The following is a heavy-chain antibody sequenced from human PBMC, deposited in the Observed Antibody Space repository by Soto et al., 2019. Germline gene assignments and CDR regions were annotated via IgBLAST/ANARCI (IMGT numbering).Heavy chain of an antibody. CDR1: GNFCTKYG. J-gene: IGHJ4*02. CDR3: GRDGDQWDQRYLDY. V-gene: IGHV1-18*01. D-gene: IGHD1-26*01. CDR2: INGHTVST. Sequence: QVQLVQAGAEVKRPGASVKVSCKTPGNFCTKYGISWVRQAPGQGLEWMGWINGHTVSTNYARKFRGRVTMTTDTSTSIVYMELSSLTSDDTAVYYCGRDGDQWDQRYLDYWGQGTLVSV.